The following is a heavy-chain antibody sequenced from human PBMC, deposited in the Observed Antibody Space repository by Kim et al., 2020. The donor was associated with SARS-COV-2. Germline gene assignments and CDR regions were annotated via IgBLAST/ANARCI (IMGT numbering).Heavy chain of an antibody. Sequence: SETLSLTCAVYGGSFSGYYWSWIRQPPGKGLEWIGEINHSGSTNYNPSLKSRVTISVDTSKNQFSLKLSSVTAADTAVYYCSRNTTDYWGQGTLVTVSS. V-gene: IGHV4-34*01. J-gene: IGHJ4*02. D-gene: IGHD1-1*01. CDR3: SRNTTDY. CDR2: INHSGST. CDR1: GGSFSGYY.